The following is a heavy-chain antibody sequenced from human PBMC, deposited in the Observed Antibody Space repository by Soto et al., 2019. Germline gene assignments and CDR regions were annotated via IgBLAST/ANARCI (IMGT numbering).Heavy chain of an antibody. J-gene: IGHJ4*02. D-gene: IGHD3-10*01. CDR2: VNPILSMS. CDR3: ATSYGSGYRAFDY. CDR1: GDTFSFYT. V-gene: IGHV1-69*02. Sequence: QVQLVQSGAELKKPGSSVKVSCKASGDTFSFYTINWVRQAPGLGLEWMGRVNPILSMSNYAQKFQGRVTMTADKATSTAYIGLRSLRSEDTAFYFCATSYGSGYRAFDYWGQGALVTVSS.